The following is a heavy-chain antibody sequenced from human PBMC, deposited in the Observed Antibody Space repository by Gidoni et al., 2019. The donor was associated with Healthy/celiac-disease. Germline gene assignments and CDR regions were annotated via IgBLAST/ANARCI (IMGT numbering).Heavy chain of an antibody. CDR1: GGSISSRSYY. CDR3: ARHMVVAATLDY. Sequence: QLQLPESGPGLVKPSSTLSLTCTVSGGSISSRSYYCGWSREPLARGLEWIGSIYYSGSTYYNPSLKDQVTISIDTSKNQFSLKLSSVTDADAAVYYCARHMVVAATLDYWGQGTLVTVSS. J-gene: IGHJ4*02. V-gene: IGHV4-39*01. CDR2: IYYSGST. D-gene: IGHD2-15*01.